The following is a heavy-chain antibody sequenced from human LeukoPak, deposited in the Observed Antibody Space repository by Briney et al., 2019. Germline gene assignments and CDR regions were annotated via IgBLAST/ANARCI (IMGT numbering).Heavy chain of an antibody. J-gene: IGHJ4*02. CDR1: GYSFTTYW. CDR3: AIRYSGSYNDY. CDR2: IYPGDPDT. Sequence: GESLKISCKGSGYSFTTYWIGWVRQMPGKGLEWMGIIYPGDPDTKYSPSFQGQVTISADKSISTAYLQWSSLKASDTAMYYCAIRYSGSYNDYWGQGTLVTVSS. V-gene: IGHV5-51*01. D-gene: IGHD1-26*01.